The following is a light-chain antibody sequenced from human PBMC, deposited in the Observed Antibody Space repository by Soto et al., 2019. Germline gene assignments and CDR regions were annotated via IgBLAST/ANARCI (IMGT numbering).Light chain of an antibody. CDR3: RQYGSSALT. CDR1: QSVSSSY. V-gene: IGKV3-20*01. CDR2: GAS. J-gene: IGKJ4*01. Sequence: EIVLTQSPGTLSLSPGERANLSCRASQSVSSSYLAWYQQKPGQAPRLLIYGASSRATGIPDRFSGSGSGTDFTLTISRLEPEDCAVYYCRQYGSSALTFGGGTNVEIK.